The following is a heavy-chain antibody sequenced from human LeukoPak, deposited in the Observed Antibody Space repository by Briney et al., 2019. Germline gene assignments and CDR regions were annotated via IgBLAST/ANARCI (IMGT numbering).Heavy chain of an antibody. CDR3: ARDVPHYDILTGYYPIDS. CDR1: GFTFIRNG. D-gene: IGHD3-9*01. V-gene: IGHV3-30*02. CDR2: LRYDGSNQ. Sequence: GGSLRLSCEASGFTFIRNGMHWVRQAPGKGLEWVAFLRYDGSNQYYADSVQGRFTISRDNSKNTLYLQMYSLRAEDTAVYYCARDVPHYDILTGYYPIDSWGQGTLVTVSS. J-gene: IGHJ4*02.